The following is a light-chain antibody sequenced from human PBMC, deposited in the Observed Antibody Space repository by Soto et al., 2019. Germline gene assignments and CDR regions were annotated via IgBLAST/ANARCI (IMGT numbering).Light chain of an antibody. CDR3: QQYNNWPPIT. CDR1: QSVRSK. CDR2: DAS. Sequence: EIVMTQSPGTLSVSPGERATLSCRASQSVRSKLAWYQQKPGQAPRLLSSDASTRATGIPARFSGSGSGTEFTLTISSLQSEDLAVYYGQQYNNWPPITFGQGTRLEIK. J-gene: IGKJ5*01. V-gene: IGKV3-15*01.